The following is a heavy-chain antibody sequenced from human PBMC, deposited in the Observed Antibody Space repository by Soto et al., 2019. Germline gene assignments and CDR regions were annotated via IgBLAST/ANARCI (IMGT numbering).Heavy chain of an antibody. CDR1: GGSISSGGYY. CDR3: ARRCTSHCPSYYYYYGMDV. J-gene: IGHJ6*02. CDR2: IYYSGST. D-gene: IGHD2-2*01. Sequence: PSETLSLTCTVSGGSISSGGYYWSWIRQHPGKGLEWIGYIYYSGSTYYNPSLKSRVTISVDTSKNQFSLKLSSVTAADTAVYYCARRCTSHCPSYYYYYGMDVWGQGTTVTVSS. V-gene: IGHV4-31*03.